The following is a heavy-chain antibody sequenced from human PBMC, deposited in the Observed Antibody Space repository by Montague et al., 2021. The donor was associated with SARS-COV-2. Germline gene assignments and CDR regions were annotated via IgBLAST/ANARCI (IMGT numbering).Heavy chain of an antibody. CDR2: ISSTGST. J-gene: IGHJ4*02. D-gene: IGHD1-1*01. Sequence: SETLSLTCSVSGDSFTYFYWSWIRQSPGKGLEWIGYISSTGSTNYNPSFKSRFTISVDTSENQFSLNLTSVTAADTAVYYCARGAPGYWGQGTLVTVSS. V-gene: IGHV4-59*12. CDR1: GDSFTYFY. CDR3: ARGAPGY.